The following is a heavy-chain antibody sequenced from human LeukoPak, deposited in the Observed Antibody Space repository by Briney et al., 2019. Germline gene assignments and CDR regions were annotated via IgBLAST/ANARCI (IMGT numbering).Heavy chain of an antibody. CDR1: GFTFSTYS. CDR2: ISSSSYI. V-gene: IGHV3-21*01. J-gene: IGHJ5*02. Sequence: GGSLRLSCAASGFTFSTYSMNWVRQAPGKGLEWVSSISSSSYIYYADSVKGRFTISRDNAKNSLYLQMNSLRAEDTAVYYCARTGSGWSGNWFDPWGQGTLVTVSS. CDR3: ARTGSGWSGNWFDP. D-gene: IGHD6-19*01.